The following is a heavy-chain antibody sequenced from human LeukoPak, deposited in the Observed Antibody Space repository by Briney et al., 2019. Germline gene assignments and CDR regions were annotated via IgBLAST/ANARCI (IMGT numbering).Heavy chain of an antibody. CDR3: ASAAERELLNRPHFDH. D-gene: IGHD3-10*01. J-gene: IGHJ4*02. V-gene: IGHV1-69*05. Sequence: SVKVSCKVSGGNLSNYDISWVRQAPGQGLEWMGGLLPVYRTAAYAQKYQGRVNITTDEFTSTGYMEMTSLRPEDTAIYYCASAAERELLNRPHFDHWGQGTLVSVSS. CDR2: LLPVYRTA. CDR1: GGNLSNYD.